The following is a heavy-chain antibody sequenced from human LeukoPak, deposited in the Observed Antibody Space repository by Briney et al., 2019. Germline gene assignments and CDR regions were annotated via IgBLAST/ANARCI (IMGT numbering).Heavy chain of an antibody. J-gene: IGHJ4*02. D-gene: IGHD3-10*01. CDR2: ISGSSSYI. CDR1: GFIFSSYS. V-gene: IGHV3-21*01. CDR3: ARGEFGSGSYHIDY. Sequence: PGGSLRLPCAASGFIFSSYSMNWVRQAPGKGLEWVSFISGSSSYIYYADSVKGRLTISRDNAKNSLYLQMNSLRAEDTAVYYCARGEFGSGSYHIDYWGQGTLVTVSS.